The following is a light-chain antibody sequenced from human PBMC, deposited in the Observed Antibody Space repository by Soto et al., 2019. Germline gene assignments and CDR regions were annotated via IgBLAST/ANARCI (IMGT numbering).Light chain of an antibody. CDR1: QSISSY. Sequence: DIQMTQSPSSLSASVGDRVTITCRASQSISSYLNWYQQKPGKAPKLLIYAASSLQSGVPSRFSGSGSGTDFTLTISSLQPEDFAVYYCQQYVTSSWTFGQGTKVEIK. CDR2: AAS. J-gene: IGKJ1*01. V-gene: IGKV1-39*01. CDR3: QQYVTSSWT.